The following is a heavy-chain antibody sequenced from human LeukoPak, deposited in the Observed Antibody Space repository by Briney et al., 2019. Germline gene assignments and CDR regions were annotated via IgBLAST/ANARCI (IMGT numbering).Heavy chain of an antibody. CDR1: GFTVSSNY. CDR2: IYSGGST. V-gene: IGHV3-66*01. Sequence: GGSLRLSCAASGFTVSSNYMSWVRQAPGKGLEWVSVIYSGGSTYYADSVKGRFTISTDNSKKTLYLQMHSLRGEDPAVYFCTREGGYCSSTSCYSHFDFWGQGTLVTVSS. CDR3: TREGGYCSSTSCYSHFDF. D-gene: IGHD2-2*02. J-gene: IGHJ4*02.